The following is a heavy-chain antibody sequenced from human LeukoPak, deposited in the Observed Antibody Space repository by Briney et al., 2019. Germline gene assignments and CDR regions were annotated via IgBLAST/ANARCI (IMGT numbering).Heavy chain of an antibody. V-gene: IGHV3-48*01. D-gene: IGHD1-26*01. CDR2: ISGRSGPI. CDR3: ARDRIKSGSYYFGY. CDR1: AFTFRDYS. J-gene: IGHJ4*02. Sequence: GGSLRLSSAASAFTFRDYSMNWVRQAPRKGGGCASYISGRSGPIYYAHSVKGRFTISRDNAKNLMYLQMNSLRAEDTAVYYCARDRIKSGSYYFGYWGLGTLVTVSS.